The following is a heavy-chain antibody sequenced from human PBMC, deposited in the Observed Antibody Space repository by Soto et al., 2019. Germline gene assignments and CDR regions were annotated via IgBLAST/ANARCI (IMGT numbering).Heavy chain of an antibody. CDR3: ARDRGRYYGMDV. V-gene: IGHV3-30-3*01. Sequence: GGSLRLSCAASGFTFSSYAMHWVRQAPGKGLEWVAVISYDGSNKYYADSVKGRFTISRDNSKNTLYLQMNSLRAEDTAVYYCARDRGRYYGMDVWGQGTTVTVSS. CDR1: GFTFSSYA. J-gene: IGHJ6*02. CDR2: ISYDGSNK.